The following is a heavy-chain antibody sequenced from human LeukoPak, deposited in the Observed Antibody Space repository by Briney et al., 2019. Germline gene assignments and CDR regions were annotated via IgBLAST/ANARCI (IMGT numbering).Heavy chain of an antibody. V-gene: IGHV3-23*01. CDR1: GFTYSSYA. D-gene: IGHD2-2*01. CDR3: VKVPSCCYACDFDF. Sequence: PGGSLRLSCVASGFTYSSYAMSWVRQPPGKGLEWVSSLGGINGYTYYADSVKGRFSISRDNSKNTLYLQMNSLRAEDTALYYCVKVPSCCYACDFDFWGQGTLVTVSS. CDR2: LGGINGYT. J-gene: IGHJ4*02.